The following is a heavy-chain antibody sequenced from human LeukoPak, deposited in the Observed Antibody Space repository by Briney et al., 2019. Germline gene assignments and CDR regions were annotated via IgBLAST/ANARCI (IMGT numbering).Heavy chain of an antibody. D-gene: IGHD2-15*01. CDR3: ARGYCSGGSCYWEDGMDV. J-gene: IGHJ6*02. CDR1: GYTFTSYD. CDR2: MNPNSGNT. V-gene: IGHV1-8*01. Sequence: ASVKVSCKASGYTFTSYDINWVRQATGQGLEWMGWMNPNSGNTGYAQKFQGRVTMTRNTSISTAYMELSSLRSEDTAVYYCARGYCSGGSCYWEDGMDVGGQGTTVTVSS.